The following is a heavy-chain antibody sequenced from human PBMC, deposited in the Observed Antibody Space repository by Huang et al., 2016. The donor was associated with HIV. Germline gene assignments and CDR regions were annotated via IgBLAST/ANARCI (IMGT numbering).Heavy chain of an antibody. V-gene: IGHV1-8*02. Sequence: QVHLVQSGAEVKKPGASVKVSCKASGYTFTNYDINWVRQAPGRGLEWMGWMNPNTGNTGFAQSFQGSVTMTRKTSITTAYMELTSLTSEDTAVYYCARSAYGDLDYWGLGTPVIVSS. CDR1: GYTFTNYD. CDR3: ARSAYGDLDY. CDR2: MNPNTGNT. J-gene: IGHJ4*02. D-gene: IGHD4-17*01.